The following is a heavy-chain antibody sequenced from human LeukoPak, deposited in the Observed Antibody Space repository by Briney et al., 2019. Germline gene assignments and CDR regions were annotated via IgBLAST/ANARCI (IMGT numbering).Heavy chain of an antibody. CDR1: GFTFSSLA. Sequence: GSLRLSCAASGFTFSSLALTWVRPAPGKGLEWVSGFDGNGPNTYYADSVKGRWTISRDNSRNTLYLEMNSLRPEDTAIYYCAKPRTTGLGWAQFDYWGQGSLVTVSS. CDR3: AKPRTTGLGWAQFDY. V-gene: IGHV3-23*01. CDR2: FDGNGPNT. J-gene: IGHJ4*02. D-gene: IGHD2-8*02.